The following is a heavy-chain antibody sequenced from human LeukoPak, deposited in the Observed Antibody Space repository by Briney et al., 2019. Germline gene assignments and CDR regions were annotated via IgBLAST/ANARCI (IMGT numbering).Heavy chain of an antibody. CDR3: ARGTVADGYNLVHYFDY. CDR1: GYTFTSYG. CDR2: ISAYNGNT. J-gene: IGHJ4*02. V-gene: IGHV1-18*01. Sequence: GASVKVSCKASGYTFTSYGISWVRQAPGQGLEWMGWISAYNGNTNYAQKLQGRVTMTTDTSTSTAYMELRSLRSDDTAVYFCARGTVADGYNLVHYFDYWGQGTLVTVSS. D-gene: IGHD5-24*01.